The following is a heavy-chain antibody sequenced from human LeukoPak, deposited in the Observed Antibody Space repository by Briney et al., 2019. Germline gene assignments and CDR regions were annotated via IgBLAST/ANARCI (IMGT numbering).Heavy chain of an antibody. J-gene: IGHJ4*02. CDR3: AREYGSGSYLWNFDY. CDR2: INPNSGGT. Sequence: GASVKVSCKASGYTFTGYYMHWVRQAPGQGLEWMGWINPNSGGTNYAQKFQGRVTMTRDTSISTAYMELSRLRSDDTAVYYCAREYGSGSYLWNFDYWGQGTLVTVSS. D-gene: IGHD3-10*01. CDR1: GYTFTGYY. V-gene: IGHV1-2*02.